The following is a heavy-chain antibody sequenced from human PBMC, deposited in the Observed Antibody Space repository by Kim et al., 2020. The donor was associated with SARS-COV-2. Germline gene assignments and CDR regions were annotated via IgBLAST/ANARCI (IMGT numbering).Heavy chain of an antibody. CDR1: GGSISPYY. J-gene: IGHJ6*03. CDR2: IHYSGNT. D-gene: IGHD3-3*01. V-gene: IGHV4-59*08. Sequence: SETLSLTCSVYGGSISPYYWSWFRQPPGKRLEWIGYIHYSGNTNYNPSFKGRFTISVDTSKNQFSLKFFSVTAADTAVYSFARHQDYDFLRNYDYIDVWG. CDR3: ARHQDYDFLRNYDYIDV.